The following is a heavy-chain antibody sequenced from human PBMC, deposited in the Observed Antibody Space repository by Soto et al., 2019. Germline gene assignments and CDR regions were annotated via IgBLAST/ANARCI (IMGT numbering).Heavy chain of an antibody. Sequence: SETLSLTCSVSSDSMNSGGYYWSWIRQHPGKGLEWIGYIYSNGDTYYNPSLKSRVTISVDTSKNQFSLNLTSVTAADTAVYYCAGRGGSSSGYYYYAMDVWGQGTTVTVSS. CDR1: SDSMNSGGYY. CDR2: IYSNGDT. V-gene: IGHV4-31*03. D-gene: IGHD6-6*01. CDR3: AGRGGSSSGYYYYAMDV. J-gene: IGHJ6*02.